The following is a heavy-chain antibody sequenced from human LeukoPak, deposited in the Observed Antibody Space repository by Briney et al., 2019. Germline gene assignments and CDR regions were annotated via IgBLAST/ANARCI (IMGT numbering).Heavy chain of an antibody. V-gene: IGHV3-21*01. D-gene: IGHD5-12*01. Sequence: GGSLRLSCAASGFTFSSYTMNWVRQAPGKGLEWVSSISGSGSHIYYADSVKGRFTISRDNAKNSLNLQMNGLRAEDTAVYYCARTYSAYDRGLDYWGQGTLVTVFS. CDR3: ARTYSAYDRGLDY. CDR1: GFTFSSYT. J-gene: IGHJ4*02. CDR2: ISGSGSHI.